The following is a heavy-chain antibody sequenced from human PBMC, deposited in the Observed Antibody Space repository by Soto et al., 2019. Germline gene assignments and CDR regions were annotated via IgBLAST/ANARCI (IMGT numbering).Heavy chain of an antibody. CDR2: IIPIFGTT. Sequence: SVKVSCKASGGPFSNYAISLVRQAPGQGLEWTGGIIPIFGTTYYAQKFQGRVTITADESTSTAYMELSSLRSEETAVHYCASHTTRGDSSGRGMGYYYYGMDVWGQGTTVTVSS. D-gene: IGHD3-22*01. V-gene: IGHV1-69*13. J-gene: IGHJ6*01. CDR3: ASHTTRGDSSGRGMGYYYYGMDV. CDR1: GGPFSNYA.